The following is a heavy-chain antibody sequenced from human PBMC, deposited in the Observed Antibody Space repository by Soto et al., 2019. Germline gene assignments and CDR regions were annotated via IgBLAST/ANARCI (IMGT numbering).Heavy chain of an antibody. CDR3: ARDLGYCSGGSCHHDAIDI. V-gene: IGHV4-59*01. D-gene: IGHD2-15*01. CDR1: GGSISSYY. J-gene: IGHJ3*02. Sequence: KTSETPSLTCTVSGGSISSYYWSWIRQPPGKGLEWIGYIYYSGSTNYNPSLKSRVTISVDTSKNQFSLKLSSVTAADTAVYYCARDLGYCSGGSCHHDAIDIWGQGTMVTVSS. CDR2: IYYSGST.